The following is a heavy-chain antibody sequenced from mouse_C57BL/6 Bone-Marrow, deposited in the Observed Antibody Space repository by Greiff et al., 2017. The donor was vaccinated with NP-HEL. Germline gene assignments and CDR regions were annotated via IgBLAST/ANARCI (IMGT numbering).Heavy chain of an antibody. V-gene: IGHV1-80*01. CDR1: GYAFSSYW. Sequence: VQLQQSGAELVKPGASVKISCTASGYAFSSYWMNWVKQRPGKGLEWIGQIYPGDGDTNYNGKFKGKAPLTADKSSSTAYMQLSSLTAECSAVYFCARRRRWYFDVGGTGTTVTVSS. J-gene: IGHJ1*03. CDR2: IYPGDGDT. CDR3: ARRRRWYFDV.